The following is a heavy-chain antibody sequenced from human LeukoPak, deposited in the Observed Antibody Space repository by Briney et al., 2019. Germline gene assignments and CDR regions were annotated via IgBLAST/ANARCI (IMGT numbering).Heavy chain of an antibody. Sequence: GGSLRLSCAASGFTFSSCAMSWVRQAPGKGLEWVSAISAGGGGSTYYSDSVKGRFTISRDNSKNTLYLQMNSLRGEDTSVYYCAYCGGDCYTRLHFWGQGTLVTVSS. CDR3: AYCGGDCYTRLHF. J-gene: IGHJ4*02. CDR2: ISAGGGGST. V-gene: IGHV3-23*01. D-gene: IGHD2-21*02. CDR1: GFTFSSCA.